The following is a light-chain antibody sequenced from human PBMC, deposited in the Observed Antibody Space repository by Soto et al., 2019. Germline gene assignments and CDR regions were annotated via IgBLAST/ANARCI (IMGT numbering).Light chain of an antibody. CDR2: DFI. Sequence: QSALTQPASVSGSPGQSVTISFTVTNSDVVDYSCVSFYQQHPFKAPKLVIYDFINLPSLFSYRFSVSNSGNTSSLTISGXQAEDEDDYYCSSYTSTSTQVFGTGTKVTVL. V-gene: IGLV2-14*03. CDR1: NSDVVDYSC. J-gene: IGLJ1*01. CDR3: SSYTSTSTQV.